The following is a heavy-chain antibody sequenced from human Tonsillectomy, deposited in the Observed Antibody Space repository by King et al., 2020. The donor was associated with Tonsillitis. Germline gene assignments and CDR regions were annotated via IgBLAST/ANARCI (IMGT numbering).Heavy chain of an antibody. J-gene: IGHJ3*02. CDR2: ISWDGGST. Sequence: VQLVESGGVVVQPGGSLRLSCAASGFTFDDYTMHLVRQAPGKGLEWVSLISWDGGSTYFVASLKGRFTISRDNSNNSLYLQMDSLRTEDTALYYCARGALVVITGGAFDIWGQGTMVTVSS. V-gene: IGHV3-43*01. CDR3: ARGALVVITGGAFDI. D-gene: IGHD3-22*01. CDR1: GFTFDDYT.